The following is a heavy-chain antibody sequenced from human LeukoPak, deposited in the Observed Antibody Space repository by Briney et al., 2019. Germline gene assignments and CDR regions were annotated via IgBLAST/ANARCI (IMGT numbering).Heavy chain of an antibody. J-gene: IGHJ5*02. D-gene: IGHD3-10*01. CDR2: IKQDGSEK. Sequence: GGSLRLSCAASGVTFSSYWMSWVRQAPGKGLEWVANIKQDGSEKYYVDSVKGRFTISRDNAKNSLYLQMNSLRAEDTAVYYCARLRGWYWFDRWGQGTLVTVSS. CDR1: GVTFSSYW. V-gene: IGHV3-7*01. CDR3: ARLRGWYWFDR.